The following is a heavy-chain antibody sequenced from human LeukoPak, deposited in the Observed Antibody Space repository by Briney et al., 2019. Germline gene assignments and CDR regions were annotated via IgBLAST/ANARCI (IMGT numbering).Heavy chain of an antibody. CDR3: ASASWAYYYMDV. V-gene: IGHV4-59*01. CDR1: GGSTSSYY. CDR2: IYYSGNT. J-gene: IGHJ6*03. D-gene: IGHD3-16*01. Sequence: SETLSLTCTVSGGSTSSYYWSWIRQPPGKGLEWIGFIYYSGNTNYNPSLKSRVTISVDTSKNQFSLKLSSVTAADTAVYYCASASWAYYYMDVWGKGTTVTVSS.